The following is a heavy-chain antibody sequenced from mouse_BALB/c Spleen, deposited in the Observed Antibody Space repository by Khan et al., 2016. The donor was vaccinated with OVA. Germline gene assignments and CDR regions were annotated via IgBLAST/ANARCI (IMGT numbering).Heavy chain of an antibody. CDR3: VRDGAYHRDDGWFAY. V-gene: IGHV1-4*01. D-gene: IGHD2-14*01. J-gene: IGHJ3*01. Sequence: VQLQESGAELARPGASVKMSCKASGYTFTSYTIHWIKLRPGQGLEWIGYINPSNGYTNYNQKFRDKTTLTADKSSTTAYIQLSSLTSDDSAVSTCVRDGAYHRDDGWFAYWGQGTLVTVSA. CDR1: GYTFTSYT. CDR2: INPSNGYT.